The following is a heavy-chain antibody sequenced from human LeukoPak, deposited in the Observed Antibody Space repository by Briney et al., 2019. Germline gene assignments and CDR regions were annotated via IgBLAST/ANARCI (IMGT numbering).Heavy chain of an antibody. D-gene: IGHD2/OR15-2a*01. CDR2: INPSGGST. Sequence: ASVTVSFKASGYTFTSYYMHWVRQAPGQGLERMGIINPSGGSTSYAQKFQGRVTMTRDTSTSTVYMELSSLRSEDTAVYYCARESLNNHYHHSNTSLGYWGQGTLVTVSS. CDR3: ARESLNNHYHHSNTSLGY. CDR1: GYTFTSYY. J-gene: IGHJ4*02. V-gene: IGHV1-46*01.